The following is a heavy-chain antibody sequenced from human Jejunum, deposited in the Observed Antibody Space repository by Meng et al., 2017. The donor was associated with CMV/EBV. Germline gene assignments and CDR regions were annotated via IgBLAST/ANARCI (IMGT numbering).Heavy chain of an antibody. CDR2: FYSSDTY. D-gene: IGHD1-26*01. CDR3: ARGPGASTREDFDH. CDR1: GGSINNYY. V-gene: IGHV4-4*07. Sequence: QVQLQESGPGLVKPSETLSLTCTVSGGSINNYYWSWIRQSAGKGLEWIGRFYSSDTYNYHPSLNSRVTMSLDTSKKQFSLILSSVTAADTARYYCARGPGASTREDFDHWGLGTLVTVSS. J-gene: IGHJ4*02.